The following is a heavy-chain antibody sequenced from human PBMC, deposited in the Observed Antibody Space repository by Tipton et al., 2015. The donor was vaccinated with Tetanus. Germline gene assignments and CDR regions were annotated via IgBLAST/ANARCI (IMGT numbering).Heavy chain of an antibody. D-gene: IGHD2-15*01. CDR1: GFIFSSYG. J-gene: IGHJ4*02. V-gene: IGHV3-33*01. CDR3: AREADCSGGSCFSGDFDN. CDR2: SWYDGTDQ. Sequence: SLRLSCAASGFIFSSYGIHWVRQAPGKGLEWVAVSWYDGTDQYYADSVKGRFTLSRKNSKNTLYLQMDSLRAEDTALYYCAREADCSGGSCFSGDFDNWGQGTQVTVSS.